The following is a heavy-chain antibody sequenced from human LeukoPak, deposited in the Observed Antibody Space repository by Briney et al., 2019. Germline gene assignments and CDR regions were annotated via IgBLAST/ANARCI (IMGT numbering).Heavy chain of an antibody. CDR3: ARDGSDYGDNSKDY. CDR2: IIPIFGTA. CDR1: GGTFSSYA. D-gene: IGHD4-23*01. J-gene: IGHJ4*02. V-gene: IGHV1-69*13. Sequence: GASVKVSCKASGGTFSSYAISWVRQAPGQGLEWMGGIIPIFGTANYAQKFQGRVTITADESTSTAYMELSSLRSEDTAVYYCARDGSDYGDNSKDYWGQGTLVTVSS.